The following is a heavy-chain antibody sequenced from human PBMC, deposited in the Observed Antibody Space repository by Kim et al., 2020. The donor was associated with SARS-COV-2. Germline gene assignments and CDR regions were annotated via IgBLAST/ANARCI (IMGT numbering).Heavy chain of an antibody. CDR1: GFTFSNHW. Sequence: GGSLRLSCAATGFTFSNHWMSWVRQAPGMGLEWVANIHGGGTTKNYLYSVKGRFTISRDNAKNSLYLEMHSLRAEDTAVYYCASSHDGYGRFDCWGHGTL. V-gene: IGHV3-7*01. D-gene: IGHD5-12*01. J-gene: IGHJ4*01. CDR3: ASSHDGYGRFDC. CDR2: IHGGGTTK.